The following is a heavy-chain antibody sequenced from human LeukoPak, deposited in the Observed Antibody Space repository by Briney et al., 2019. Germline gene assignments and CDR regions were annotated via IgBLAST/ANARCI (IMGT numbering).Heavy chain of an antibody. CDR1: GFTFSSYA. J-gene: IGHJ4*02. D-gene: IGHD6-19*01. CDR2: TSGSGRSI. CDR3: AKDMNSWRDGSGLGDYFDY. V-gene: IGHV3-23*01. Sequence: GGSLRLSCAASGFTFSSYAMSWVRQAPGKGLEWVSGTSGSGRSIHYADSVKGRFTISRDNSKNTLYLQMNSLRADDMAVYYCAKDMNSWRDGSGLGDYFDYWGQGTLVTVSS.